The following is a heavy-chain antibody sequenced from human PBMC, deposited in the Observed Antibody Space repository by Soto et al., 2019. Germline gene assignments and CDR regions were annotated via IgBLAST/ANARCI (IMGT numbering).Heavy chain of an antibody. V-gene: IGHV3-23*01. J-gene: IGHJ3*02. Sequence: PGGSLRLSCAASGFTFDIFAMNWVRQAPGKGLEWVAGIGGGDDHYADSVKGRFTVSRDNSKSMVFLLMTSLRAEDTATYYCAKDRQDHNYVWAPFDTWGQGTVVTVSS. CDR1: GFTFDIFA. D-gene: IGHD3-16*01. CDR2: IGGGDD. CDR3: AKDRQDHNYVWAPFDT.